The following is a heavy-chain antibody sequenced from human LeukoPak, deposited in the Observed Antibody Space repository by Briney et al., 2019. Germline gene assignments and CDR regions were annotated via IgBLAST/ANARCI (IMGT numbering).Heavy chain of an antibody. J-gene: IGHJ2*01. D-gene: IGHD6-13*01. Sequence: SETLSLTCTVSGGSISSYYWSWIRQSPGKGLEWIGYIYYSGSTNYDPSLKSRVTISGDTSKNQFSLKLSSVTAADTAVYYCARDKGLAAAGHWYFDLWGRGTLVTVSS. V-gene: IGHV4-59*01. CDR3: ARDKGLAAAGHWYFDL. CDR2: IYYSGST. CDR1: GGSISSYY.